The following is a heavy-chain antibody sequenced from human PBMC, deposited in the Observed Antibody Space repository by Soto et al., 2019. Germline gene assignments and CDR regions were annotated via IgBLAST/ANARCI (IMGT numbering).Heavy chain of an antibody. V-gene: IGHV3-48*01. Sequence: LRLSCTSPGLTSCNDQVKMVRPAAGQGMEWLSYISGGSSTIYYADSVKGRFTISRDNSKNTLYLQMNSLRAEDTAVYYCAKDQLRLGELSRGKGHGMDVRGQATTVTLSS. CDR3: AKDQLRLGELSRGKGHGMDV. CDR1: GLTSCNDQ. D-gene: IGHD3-16*02. CDR2: ISGGSSTI. J-gene: IGHJ6*02.